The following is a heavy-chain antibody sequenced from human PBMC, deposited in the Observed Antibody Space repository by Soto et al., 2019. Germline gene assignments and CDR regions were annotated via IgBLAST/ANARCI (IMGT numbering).Heavy chain of an antibody. D-gene: IGHD3-22*01. CDR1: GFTVSSNY. V-gene: IGHV3-53*01. Sequence: LRLPCAASGFTVSSNYMSWVRQAPGRGLEWVSVTYSGGSTYYADSVKGRFTISRDNSKNTLYLQMNSLRAEDTAVYYCARSPYYDSSGPFDYWGQGTLVTVSS. CDR3: ARSPYYDSSGPFDY. CDR2: TYSGGST. J-gene: IGHJ4*02.